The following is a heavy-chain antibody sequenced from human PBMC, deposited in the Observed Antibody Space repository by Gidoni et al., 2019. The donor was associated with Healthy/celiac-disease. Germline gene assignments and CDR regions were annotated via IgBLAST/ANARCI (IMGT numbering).Heavy chain of an antibody. CDR1: GFTFSSYA. Sequence: EVQLLESGGGLVQPGGSLRLSCAASGFTFSSYAMSWVRQAPGKGLEWVSAISGSGGSTYYADSGKGRFTISRDNSKNTLYLQMNSLRAEDTAVYYCAKDREGYSSSWYRHYYYYYYYMDVWGKGTTVTVSS. CDR2: ISGSGGST. D-gene: IGHD6-13*01. J-gene: IGHJ6*03. V-gene: IGHV3-23*01. CDR3: AKDREGYSSSWYRHYYYYYYYMDV.